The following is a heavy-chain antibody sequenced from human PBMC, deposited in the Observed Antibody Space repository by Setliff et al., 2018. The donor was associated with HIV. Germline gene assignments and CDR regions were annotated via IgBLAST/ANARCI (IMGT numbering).Heavy chain of an antibody. J-gene: IGHJ4*02. CDR2: ISSNSTYI. CDR1: GFTFSSYW. V-gene: IGHV3-21*03. D-gene: IGHD3-10*01. CDR3: TTAVAQNWYGSGNENY. Sequence: PGGSLRLSCVVSGFTFSSYWMHWVRQAPGKGLEWVSSISSNSTYIYYADSVKGRFTISRDTAKNSLYLQMNSLITEDTALYYCTTAVAQNWYGSGNENYWGQGTLVTVSS.